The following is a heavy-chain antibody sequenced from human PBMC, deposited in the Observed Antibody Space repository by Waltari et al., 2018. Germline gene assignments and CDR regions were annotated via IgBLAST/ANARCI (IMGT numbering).Heavy chain of an antibody. J-gene: IGHJ3*02. CDR2: ISRTGDTI. Sequence: EVQLVESGGGLVQPGGSLRLSCAASGLPFSAYTLNWVRQAPGKGLEWVSYISRTGDTIYYPDSVKGRFTISRDNAKNSLYLQMNSLRDEDTAVYYCTRPYSSTWDYDTFDIWGQGTMVTVSS. V-gene: IGHV3-48*02. D-gene: IGHD6-13*01. CDR1: GLPFSAYT. CDR3: TRPYSSTWDYDTFDI.